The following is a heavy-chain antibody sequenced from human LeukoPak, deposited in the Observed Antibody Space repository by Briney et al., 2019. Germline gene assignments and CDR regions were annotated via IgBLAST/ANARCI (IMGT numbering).Heavy chain of an antibody. D-gene: IGHD3-9*01. CDR1: GFTFSSYW. CDR3: ARDGYILTGYSVAPPYYYYYMDV. J-gene: IGHJ6*03. CDR2: INSDGSST. Sequence: GGSLRLSCAASGFTFSSYWMHWVRQAPGKGLVWVSRINSDGSSTSYADSVKGRFTISRDNAKNTLYLQMNSLRAEDTAVYHCARDGYILTGYSVAPPYYYYYMDVWGKGTTVTVSS. V-gene: IGHV3-74*01.